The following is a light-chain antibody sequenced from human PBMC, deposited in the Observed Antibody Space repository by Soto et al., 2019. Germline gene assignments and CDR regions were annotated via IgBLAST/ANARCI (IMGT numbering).Light chain of an antibody. CDR2: GAF. CDR3: QQYGSSPRT. Sequence: EIVLTQSPATLSLSPGERATLSCRASPSVANFVAWYQQKPGQAPRLLIYGAFNRATGIPARFSGSGSGTDFTLTISSLEPEDSAVYYCQQYGSSPRTFGQGTKVEIK. V-gene: IGKV3-11*01. J-gene: IGKJ1*01. CDR1: PSVANF.